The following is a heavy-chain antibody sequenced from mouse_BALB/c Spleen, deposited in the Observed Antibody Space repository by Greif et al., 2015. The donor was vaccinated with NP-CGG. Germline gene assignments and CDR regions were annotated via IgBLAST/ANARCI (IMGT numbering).Heavy chain of an antibody. CDR3: ARGGGGWFAY. Sequence: EVKLVESGGGLVKPGGSLKLSCAASGFTFSSYAMSWVRQTPEKRLEWVASISSGGSTYYPDSVKGRFTISRDNARNILYLQMSSLRPEDTATYYCARGGGGWFAYWGQGTLVTVSA. J-gene: IGHJ3*01. V-gene: IGHV5-6-5*01. D-gene: IGHD1-1*02. CDR2: ISSGGST. CDR1: GFTFSSYA.